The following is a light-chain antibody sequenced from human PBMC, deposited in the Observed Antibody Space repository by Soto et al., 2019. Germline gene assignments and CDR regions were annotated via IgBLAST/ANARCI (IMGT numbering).Light chain of an antibody. CDR2: KAS. CDR1: QSISSW. V-gene: IGKV1-5*03. Sequence: DIQMTQSPSTLSASVGDRGTITCRASQSISSWLAWYQQKPGKAPKLLIYKASSLESGVPSRFSGSGSGTEFPLTISSLQPDDFATYYCQQYNSYSGTFGQGTKVEIK. J-gene: IGKJ1*01. CDR3: QQYNSYSGT.